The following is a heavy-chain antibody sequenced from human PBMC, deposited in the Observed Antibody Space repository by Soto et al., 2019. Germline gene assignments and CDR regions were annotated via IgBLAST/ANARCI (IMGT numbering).Heavy chain of an antibody. D-gene: IGHD2-2*01. Sequence: DVQLLESGGGLVQPGGSLRLSCVASGFTFSTYTMSWVRQAPGQGLEWVSVISGCAGSSGPSSADSVQGRFSISRDNARNTLYLQMNSLRVEDTAMYYCAKARCSTANCYVPEYWGQGTRVTVSS. J-gene: IGHJ4*02. CDR1: GFTFSTYT. V-gene: IGHV3-23*01. CDR3: AKARCSTANCYVPEY. CDR2: ISGCAGSSGP.